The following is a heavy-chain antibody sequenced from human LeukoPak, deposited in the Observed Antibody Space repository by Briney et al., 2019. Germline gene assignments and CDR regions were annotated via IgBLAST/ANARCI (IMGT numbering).Heavy chain of an antibody. CDR2: TSYRSKWYN. V-gene: IGHV6-1*01. D-gene: IGHD5-24*01. CDR3: AREAEITRFDY. Sequence: SQTLSLTCAISGDSVSTNSVAWNWIRQSPSRGLEWLGRTSYRSKWYNDYAVSVKSRITITPDTSKNQFSLQLNSVTPEDTAIYYCAREAEITRFDYWGQGTLVTVSS. J-gene: IGHJ4*02. CDR1: GDSVSTNSVA.